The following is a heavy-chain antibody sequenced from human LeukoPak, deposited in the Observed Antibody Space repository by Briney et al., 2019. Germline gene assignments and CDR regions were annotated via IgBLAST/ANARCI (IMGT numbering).Heavy chain of an antibody. CDR1: GYSFPNYC. J-gene: IGHJ5*02. CDR3: ARGPYAYTSSATLGSYNWFDP. Sequence: GEPLKISCKGSGYSFPNYCIGWVRQMHGKGLEWMGIIDPGDSHTRYSPSFQDQVTISVDKSISTAYLQWSSLKASDTAMYYCARGPYAYTSSATLGSYNWFDPWGQGSLVTVSS. D-gene: IGHD2-2*02. V-gene: IGHV5-51*01. CDR2: IDPGDSHT.